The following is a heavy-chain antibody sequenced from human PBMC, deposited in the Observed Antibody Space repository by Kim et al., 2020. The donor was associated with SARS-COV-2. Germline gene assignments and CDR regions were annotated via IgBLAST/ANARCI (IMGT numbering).Heavy chain of an antibody. D-gene: IGHD2-2*01. CDR2: INPNSGGT. Sequence: ASVKVSCKASGYTFTGYYMHWVRQAPGQGLEWMGWINPNSGGTNYAQKFQGRVTMTRDTSISTAYMELSRLRSDDTAVYYCARDEAASLRLGYCSSTSCYDGYWGQGTLVTVSS. CDR3: ARDEAASLRLGYCSSTSCYDGY. CDR1: GYTFTGYY. J-gene: IGHJ4*02. V-gene: IGHV1-2*02.